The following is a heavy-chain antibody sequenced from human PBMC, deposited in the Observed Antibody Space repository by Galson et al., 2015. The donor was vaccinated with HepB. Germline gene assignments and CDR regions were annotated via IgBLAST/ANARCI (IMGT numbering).Heavy chain of an antibody. Sequence: CAISGDSVSSNSAAWNRIRQAPSRGLEWLGRTYYRSKWYNDYAVSVKSRITINSDTSKNQFSLQLSSVTAADTAVYYCARSRYSSGYMVRDTDFLDYWGQGTLVTVSS. D-gene: IGHD6-19*01. CDR2: TYYRSKWYN. CDR3: ARSRYSSGYMVRDTDFLDY. J-gene: IGHJ4*02. CDR1: GDSVSSNSAA. V-gene: IGHV6-1*01.